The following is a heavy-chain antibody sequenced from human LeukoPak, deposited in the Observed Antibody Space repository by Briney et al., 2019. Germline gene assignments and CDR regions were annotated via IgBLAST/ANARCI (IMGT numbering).Heavy chain of an antibody. J-gene: IGHJ3*02. CDR2: IYYRGNT. Sequence: SETLSLTCTVSGGSISSGIYYWAWIRQPPGKGLEWIGSIYYRGNTYYNPSLKSRVTLSVDTSKNQFSLKLSSVTAADTAIYYCARHYIAAGGGDAFDIWGQGTMVIVSS. CDR3: ARHYIAAGGGDAFDI. V-gene: IGHV4-39*01. CDR1: GGSISSGIYY. D-gene: IGHD6-13*01.